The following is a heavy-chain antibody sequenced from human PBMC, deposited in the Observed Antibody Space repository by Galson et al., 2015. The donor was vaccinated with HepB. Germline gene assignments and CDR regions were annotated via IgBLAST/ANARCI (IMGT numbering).Heavy chain of an antibody. CDR2: INADNGDT. CDR3: ARARGYSALSV. CDR1: ENTFRTYS. D-gene: IGHD5-12*01. V-gene: IGHV1-3*01. Sequence: SVKVSCKASENTFRTYSILWVRQAPGQGLEWLGWINADNGDTKYSQKFQGRVTVTRDASATSAYMELSSLTSEDTAVYFCARARGYSALSVWGHGTLVTVSS. J-gene: IGHJ4*01.